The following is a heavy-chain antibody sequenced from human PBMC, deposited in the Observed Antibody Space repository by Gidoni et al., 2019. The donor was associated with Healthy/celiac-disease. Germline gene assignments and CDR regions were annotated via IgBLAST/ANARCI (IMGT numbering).Heavy chain of an antibody. J-gene: IGHJ3*02. D-gene: IGHD2-2*01. Sequence: QVQLVESGGGVVQPGRSLRLSCAASGFTFSSYAMHWVRQAPGKGLEWVAVISYDGSNKYYADSVKGRFTISRDNSKNTLYLQMNSLRAEDTAVYYCARGCSSTSCPGAFDIWGQGTMVTVSS. CDR2: ISYDGSNK. CDR3: ARGCSSTSCPGAFDI. V-gene: IGHV3-30-3*01. CDR1: GFTFSSYA.